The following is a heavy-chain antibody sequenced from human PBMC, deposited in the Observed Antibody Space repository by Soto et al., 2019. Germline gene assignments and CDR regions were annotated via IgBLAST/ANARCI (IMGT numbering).Heavy chain of an antibody. Sequence: ASVKVSCKASGYTFSDYDINWVRQAAGQGLEWMGWMNPYSGNTGYAQKFQGRVTLTTDTSITTAYLELSSLTFEDTAIYYCARGRFRRTWFDPRGQGTPVTVSS. J-gene: IGHJ5*02. D-gene: IGHD3-16*01. V-gene: IGHV1-8*01. CDR3: ARGRFRRTWFDP. CDR2: MNPYSGNT. CDR1: GYTFSDYD.